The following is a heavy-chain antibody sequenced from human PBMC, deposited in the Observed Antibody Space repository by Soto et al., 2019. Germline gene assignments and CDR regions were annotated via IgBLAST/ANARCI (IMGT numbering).Heavy chain of an antibody. Sequence: PGGSLRLSCATSGFTFSGHWMSWVRPAPGKGLEWVVTIKQDGSEKYYVDSVRGRFTISRDNARNSLFLQMNSLRVEDTAVYYCARLAGETTIFDYWGQGTLVTVSS. J-gene: IGHJ4*02. CDR3: ARLAGETTIFDY. D-gene: IGHD1-1*01. CDR1: GFTFSGHW. CDR2: IKQDGSEK. V-gene: IGHV3-7*01.